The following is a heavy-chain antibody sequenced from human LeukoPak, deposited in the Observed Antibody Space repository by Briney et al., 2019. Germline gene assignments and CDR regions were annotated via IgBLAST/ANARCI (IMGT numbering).Heavy chain of an antibody. CDR1: GGTFSSYA. D-gene: IGHD3-10*01. J-gene: IGHJ4*02. Sequence: SVKVSCKASGGTFSSYAISWARQAPGQGLEWMGRIIPILGIANYAQKFQGRVTITADKSTSTAYMELSSLRSEDTAVYYCASLNYYGSGSYYNEIDYWGQGTLVTVSS. CDR2: IIPILGIA. CDR3: ASLNYYGSGSYYNEIDY. V-gene: IGHV1-69*04.